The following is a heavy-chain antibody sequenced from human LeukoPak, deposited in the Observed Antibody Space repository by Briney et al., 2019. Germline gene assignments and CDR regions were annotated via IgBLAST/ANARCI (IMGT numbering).Heavy chain of an antibody. J-gene: IGHJ4*02. D-gene: IGHD6-19*01. V-gene: IGHV4-61*08. CDR1: GGSVTSGGYY. CDR2: IYYTGTT. CDR3: ARGSYSSTWYFFDY. Sequence: SETLSLTCTVSGGSVTSGGYYWSWIRQPPGMGLEWIGYIYYTGTTNYNPSLKSRVTISLDTSKNQFSLKLSSVTAADTAVYYCARGSYSSTWYFFDYWGQGTLVTVSS.